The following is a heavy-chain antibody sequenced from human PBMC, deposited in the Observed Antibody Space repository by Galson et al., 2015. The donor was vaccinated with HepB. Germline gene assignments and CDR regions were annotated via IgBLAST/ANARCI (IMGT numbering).Heavy chain of an antibody. CDR3: ARDVSLEYSRGDAFDI. CDR1: GYTFTDYY. J-gene: IGHJ3*02. V-gene: IGHV1-69*13. D-gene: IGHD6-6*01. Sequence: SLKVSCKVSGYTFTDYYMHWVQQAPGKGLEWMGGIIPIFGTANYAQKFQGRVTITADESTSTAYMELSSLRSEDTAVYYCARDVSLEYSRGDAFDIWGQGTMVTVSS. CDR2: IIPIFGTA.